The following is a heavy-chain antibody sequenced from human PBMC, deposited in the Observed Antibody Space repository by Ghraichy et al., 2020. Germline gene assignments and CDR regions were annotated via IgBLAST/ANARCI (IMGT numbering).Heavy chain of an antibody. Sequence: GESLNISCAASGFTFSSYWMHWVRQAPGKGLVWVSRLNSDGSSTTYADSVKGRFTISRDNAKNTLYLQMNSLRAEDTAVYYCAKGADSSGYLNYWGQGTLVTVSS. V-gene: IGHV3-74*01. D-gene: IGHD3-22*01. J-gene: IGHJ4*02. CDR1: GFTFSSYW. CDR3: AKGADSSGYLNY. CDR2: LNSDGSST.